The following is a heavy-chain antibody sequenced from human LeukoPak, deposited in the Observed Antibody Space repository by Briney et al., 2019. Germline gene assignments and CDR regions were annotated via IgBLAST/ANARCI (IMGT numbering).Heavy chain of an antibody. D-gene: IGHD4-17*01. CDR3: VREGRTGDYEGY. J-gene: IGHJ4*02. Sequence: PSETLSLTCSVSGGSLNYYYWSWIRQPAGRGLEWIGRAAGSGSTNYNPSLRSRATMSVDKTKNQFSLTLTAVTAADTAVYYCVREGRTGDYEGYWGPGTLVTVSS. V-gene: IGHV4-4*07. CDR2: AAGSGST. CDR1: GGSLNYYY.